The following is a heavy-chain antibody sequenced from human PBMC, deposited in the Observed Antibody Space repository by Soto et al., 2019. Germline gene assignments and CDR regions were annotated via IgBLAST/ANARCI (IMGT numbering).Heavy chain of an antibody. V-gene: IGHV3-30*18. CDR1: VFTFSSYG. D-gene: IGHD2-2*02. CDR2: ISYDGSNK. CDR3: AKDARLGYCSSTSCYSYYYYGMDV. J-gene: IGHJ6*02. Sequence: ESGGGVVQPGRSLRLSCAASVFTFSSYGMHWVRQAPGKGLEWVAVISYDGSNKYYADSVKGRFTISRDNSKNTLYLQMNSLRAEDTAVYYCAKDARLGYCSSTSCYSYYYYGMDVWGQGTTVTVSS.